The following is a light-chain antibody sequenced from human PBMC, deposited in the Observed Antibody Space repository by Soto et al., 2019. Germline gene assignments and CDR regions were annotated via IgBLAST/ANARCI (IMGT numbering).Light chain of an antibody. V-gene: IGKV1-13*02. CDR3: QQFMSYPLT. CDR2: NVS. J-gene: IGKJ5*01. Sequence: AIQLTQSPSSLSSSVGDRVIINCRASQDVANRLNWYQQTPGKPPKLLISNVSNLENGVPSRFSGSGSGTDFTLTITSLQPKDFGTYHCQQFMSYPLTFGQGTRLDIK. CDR1: QDVANR.